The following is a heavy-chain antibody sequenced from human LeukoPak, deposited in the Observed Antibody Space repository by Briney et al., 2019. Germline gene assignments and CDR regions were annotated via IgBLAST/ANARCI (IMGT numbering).Heavy chain of an antibody. CDR1: GFTFSSYA. V-gene: IGHV3-23*01. J-gene: IGHJ6*02. CDR2: ISGSGGST. CDR3: AKPQLGTDYYYGMDV. Sequence: GGSLRLSCAASGFTFSSYAMSWVRQAPGKGLEWVSAISGSGGSTYYADSVKGRFTISRDNSKKTLYLQMTSLRAEDTAVYYCAKPQLGTDYYYGMDVWGQGTTVTVSS. D-gene: IGHD7-27*01.